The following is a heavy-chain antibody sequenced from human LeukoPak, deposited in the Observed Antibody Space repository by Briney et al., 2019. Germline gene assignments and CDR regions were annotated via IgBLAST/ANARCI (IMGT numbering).Heavy chain of an antibody. D-gene: IGHD6-13*01. CDR3: ARDAAYSSSWEVSA. CDR2: IYYSGST. V-gene: IGHV4-31*03. CDR1: GGSISSGGYY. Sequence: PSETLFLTCTVSGGSISSGGYYWSWIRQHPGKGLEWIGYIYYSGSTYYNPSLKSRVTISVDTSKNQFSLKLSSVTAADTAVYYCARDAAYSSSWEVSAWGQGTLVTVSS. J-gene: IGHJ5*02.